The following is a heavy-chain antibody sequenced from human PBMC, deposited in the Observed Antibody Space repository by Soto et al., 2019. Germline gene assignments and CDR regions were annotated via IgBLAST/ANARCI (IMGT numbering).Heavy chain of an antibody. Sequence: GASVKVSCKASGYTFTVYYMHWGRQAPARGLEWRGWINPNRGGTNSAQKFQGRVTMTRDRSISTAYRELSRRRSEDRAGYYSTTSYDSSGQFDYWGQGTLVTVSS. V-gene: IGHV1-2*02. CDR1: GYTFTVYY. D-gene: IGHD3-22*01. J-gene: IGHJ4*02. CDR3: TTSYDSSGQFDY. CDR2: INPNRGGT.